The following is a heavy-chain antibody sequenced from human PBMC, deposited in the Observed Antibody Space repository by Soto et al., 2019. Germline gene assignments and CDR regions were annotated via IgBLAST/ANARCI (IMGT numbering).Heavy chain of an antibody. CDR3: ARDSEWGLQRGYYYYYGMDV. D-gene: IGHD1-26*01. J-gene: IGHJ6*02. V-gene: IGHV3-7*03. CDR2: IKQDGSEK. Sequence: EVQLVESGGGLVQPGGSLRLSCAASGFTFSSYWMSWVRQAPGKGLEWVANIKQDGSEKYYVDSVKGRFTISRDNAKNSLYLQMNSLRAEDTAVYYCARDSEWGLQRGYYYYYGMDVWGQGTTVTVSS. CDR1: GFTFSSYW.